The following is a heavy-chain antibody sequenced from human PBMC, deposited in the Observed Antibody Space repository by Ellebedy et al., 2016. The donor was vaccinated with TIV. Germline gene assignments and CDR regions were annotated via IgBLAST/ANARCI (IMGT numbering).Heavy chain of an antibody. CDR1: GFSLSTSGVG. J-gene: IGHJ3*02. V-gene: IGHV2-5*01. CDR3: AHRRELPHAFDI. D-gene: IGHD1-26*01. Sequence: SGPTLVXPTQTLTLTCTFSGFSLSTSGVGVGWIRQPPGKALEWLALIYWNDDKRYSPSLKSRLTITKDTSKNQVVLTMTNMDPVDTATYYCAHRRELPHAFDIWGQGTMVTVSS. CDR2: IYWNDDK.